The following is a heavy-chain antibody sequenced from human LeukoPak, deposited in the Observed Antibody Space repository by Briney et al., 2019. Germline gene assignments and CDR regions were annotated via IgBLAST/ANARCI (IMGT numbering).Heavy chain of an antibody. J-gene: IGHJ4*02. D-gene: IGHD4-17*01. Sequence: SETLSLTCAVYGGSFSGYYWSWIRQPPGKGLEWIGEINHSGSTNYNPSLKSRVTISVDTSKNQFSLKLSSVTAADTAVYYCARNYGDCDFDYWGQGTWSPSPQ. CDR3: ARNYGDCDFDY. CDR1: GGSFSGYY. V-gene: IGHV4-34*01. CDR2: INHSGST.